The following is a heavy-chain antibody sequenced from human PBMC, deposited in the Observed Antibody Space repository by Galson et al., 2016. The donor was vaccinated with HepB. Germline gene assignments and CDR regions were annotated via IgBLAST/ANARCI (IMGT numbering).Heavy chain of an antibody. J-gene: IGHJ3*01. Sequence: SVKVSCKASGYTFTNYGISWVRQAPGQGLEWMGRISPYNGNTNYAQNLQGRVTLTTDIFTNTAYMELRSLRSDDTAVYYCARAWSFDSSGFFATAAFDFWGQGTMVAVSS. D-gene: IGHD3-22*01. V-gene: IGHV1-18*01. CDR3: ARAWSFDSSGFFATAAFDF. CDR2: ISPYNGNT. CDR1: GYTFTNYG.